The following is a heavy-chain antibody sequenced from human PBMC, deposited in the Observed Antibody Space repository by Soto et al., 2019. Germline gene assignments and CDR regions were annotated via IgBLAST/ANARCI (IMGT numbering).Heavy chain of an antibody. J-gene: IGHJ3*01. V-gene: IGHV4-31*03. CDR3: ARIPNYFGEYTVFYV. CDR1: GGAIRRGGYH. CDR2: VYSTGSV. Sequence: QVQLQESGPSLVKPSQTLSLTCNVSGGAIRRGGYHWVWIRQHPEKGLDWIGHVYSTGSVFYNPSLETRVGISLEKYNAFCSLQLTSVTAADTAIYYCARIPNYFGEYTVFYVWGHGTLGTVSS. D-gene: IGHD4-17*01.